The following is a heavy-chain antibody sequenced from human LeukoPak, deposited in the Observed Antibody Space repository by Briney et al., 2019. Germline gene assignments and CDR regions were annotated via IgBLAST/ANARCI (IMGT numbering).Heavy chain of an antibody. V-gene: IGHV4-38-2*01. Sequence: KASETLSLTCAVSGYSISSGYYWGWIRQAPGKGLEWIASIYHSGGTYYNPSLKSRVIISVDMSKNQFSLKLNSVTAADTAVYYCARHELQYHLSYFDYWGQGTLVTVSS. D-gene: IGHD4-11*01. J-gene: IGHJ4*02. CDR2: IYHSGGT. CDR3: ARHELQYHLSYFDY. CDR1: GYSISSGYY.